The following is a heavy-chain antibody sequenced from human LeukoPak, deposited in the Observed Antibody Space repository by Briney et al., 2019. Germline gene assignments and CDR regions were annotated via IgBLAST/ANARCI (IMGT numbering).Heavy chain of an antibody. CDR2: IIPMFGTT. J-gene: IGHJ4*02. CDR3: ARGYPSTLYKADYVHPYYLDY. CDR1: GGTFSSYI. V-gene: IGHV1-69*06. Sequence: ASVKVFCKASGGTFSSYIITWVRQAPGQGLEWMGGIIPMFGTTVYAQKFQGRVTITADKSTSTVYMQLSSLRSEDTAVYYCARGYPSTLYKADYVHPYYLDYWGQGTLVTVSS. D-gene: IGHD4-17*01.